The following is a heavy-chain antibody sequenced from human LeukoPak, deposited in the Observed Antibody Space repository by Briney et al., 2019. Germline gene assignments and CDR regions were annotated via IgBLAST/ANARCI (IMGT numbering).Heavy chain of an antibody. D-gene: IGHD6-13*01. CDR1: GDSVSGNSAA. J-gene: IGHJ1*01. CDR2: TYYRSKWYN. CDR3: ARDQVAAAGTRYFQH. Sequence: SRTLSLTCAISGDSVSGNSAAWNWIRQSPSRGLEWLGRTYYRSKWYNDYAVSVKSRITINPDTSKNQFSLQLNSVTPEDTAVYYCARDQVAAAGTRYFQHWGQGTLVTVSS. V-gene: IGHV6-1*01.